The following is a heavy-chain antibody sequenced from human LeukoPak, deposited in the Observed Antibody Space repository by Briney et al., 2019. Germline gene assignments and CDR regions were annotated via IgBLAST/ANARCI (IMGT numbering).Heavy chain of an antibody. V-gene: IGHV5-51*01. CDR2: IYPGDSDT. Sequence: GESLKISCKGSGYSFTSYWIGWVRQMPGKGLEWMGIIYPGDSDTRYSPSFQGQVTISADKSISTAYLQWSSLKASDTAMYYCARHKGSGYGYRSSFDYWGQGTLVTVSS. J-gene: IGHJ4*02. CDR1: GYSFTSYW. D-gene: IGHD5-18*01. CDR3: ARHKGSGYGYRSSFDY.